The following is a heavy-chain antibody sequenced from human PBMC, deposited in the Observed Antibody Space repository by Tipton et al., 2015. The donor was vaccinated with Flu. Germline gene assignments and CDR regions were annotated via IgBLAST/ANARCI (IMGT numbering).Heavy chain of an antibody. V-gene: IGHV4-4*08. Sequence: TLSLTCTVSGGSISDYYWSWIRQPPGKGLVWIAYSSGSSGHTNYNPSLKSRVTISVDTSKNQFSLKLSSVTAADTAVYYCARDSAAHYGMDVWGQGTTVTVSS. D-gene: IGHD6-13*01. CDR2: SSGSSGHT. CDR1: GGSISDYY. CDR3: ARDSAAHYGMDV. J-gene: IGHJ6*02.